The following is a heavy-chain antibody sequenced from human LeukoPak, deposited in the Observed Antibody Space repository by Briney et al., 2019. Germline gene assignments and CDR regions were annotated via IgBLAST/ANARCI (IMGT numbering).Heavy chain of an antibody. CDR1: GGSFRGYY. CDR3: ARARSSGWAHYYYGMDV. D-gene: IGHD6-19*01. Sequence: SETLSLTCAVYGGSFRGYYWRWIRQPPGKGLEWVGEINHSGSTNYNPPLKSRVTISVDTSNNQFSLKLSSVTAADTAVYYCARARSSGWAHYYYGMDVWAQGTTVTVSS. V-gene: IGHV4-34*01. J-gene: IGHJ6*02. CDR2: INHSGST.